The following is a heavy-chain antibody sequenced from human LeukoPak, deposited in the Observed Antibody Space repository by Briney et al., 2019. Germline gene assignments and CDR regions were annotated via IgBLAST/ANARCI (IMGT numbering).Heavy chain of an antibody. J-gene: IGHJ6*03. CDR2: IIPIFGTA. V-gene: IGHV1-69*06. CDR1: GGTFSSYA. D-gene: IGHD4-17*01. CDR3: ARLRRYYYYYMDV. Sequence: ASVTVSCKASGGTFSSYAISWVRQAPGQGLEWMGGIIPIFGTANYAQKFQGRVTITADKSTSTAYMELSSLRSEDTAVYYCARLRRYYYYYMDVWGKGTTVTVSS.